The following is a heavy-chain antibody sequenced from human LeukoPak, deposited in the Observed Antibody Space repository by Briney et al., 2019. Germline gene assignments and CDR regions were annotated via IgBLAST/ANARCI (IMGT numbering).Heavy chain of an antibody. CDR2: IRSKAYGGTT. CDR1: GFTFGDHA. V-gene: IGHV3-49*04. J-gene: IGHJ6*02. CDR3: TRGPTQWLYYGMDV. D-gene: IGHD5-24*01. Sequence: PGRSLRLSCTASGFTFGDHAMSWVRQAPGKGLEWVGFIRSKAYGGTTEYAASVKGRFTISRDDSKSIAYLQMNSLKIEDTAVYYCTRGPTQWLYYGMDVWSQGTTVTVSS.